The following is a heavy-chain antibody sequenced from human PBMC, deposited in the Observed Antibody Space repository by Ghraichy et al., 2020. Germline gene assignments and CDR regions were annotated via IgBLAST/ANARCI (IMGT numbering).Heavy chain of an antibody. D-gene: IGHD5-24*01. CDR2: INSDGSST. CDR3: ASEGDGYNFAYYYGMDV. J-gene: IGHJ6*02. CDR1: GFTFSSYW. Sequence: GGSLRLSCAASGFTFSSYWMHWVRQAPGKGLVWVSRINSDGSSTNYADSVKGRFTISRDNAKNTLYLQINSLRAEDTAVYYCASEGDGYNFAYYYGMDVWGQGTTVTVSS. V-gene: IGHV3-74*01.